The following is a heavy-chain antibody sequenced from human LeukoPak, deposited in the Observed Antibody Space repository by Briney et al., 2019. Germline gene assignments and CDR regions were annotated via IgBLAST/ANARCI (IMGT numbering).Heavy chain of an antibody. V-gene: IGHV4-4*07. CDR3: ARGYCSGGSCYGEFDY. CDR1: GGSISSYY. Sequence: SETLSLTCTVSGGSISSYYWSWIRQPAGKGLEWIGRIYTSGSTNYNPSLKSRVTMSVDTSKNQFSLKLSSVTAAHTAVYYCARGYCSGGSCYGEFDYWGQGTLVTVSS. CDR2: IYTSGST. D-gene: IGHD2-15*01. J-gene: IGHJ4*02.